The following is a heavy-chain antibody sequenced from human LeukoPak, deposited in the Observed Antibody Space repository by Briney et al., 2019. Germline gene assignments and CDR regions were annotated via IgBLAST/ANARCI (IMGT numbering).Heavy chain of an antibody. V-gene: IGHV1-46*01. D-gene: IGHD3-10*02. CDR3: ARAGITMYAFDI. J-gene: IGHJ3*02. CDR2: INPSGGST. CDR1: GYTFTSYY. Sequence: GASVKVSCKASGYTFTSYYMHWVRQAPGQGLEWMGIINPSGGSTSYAQKFQGRVTMTRDMSTSTVYMELSSLRSEDTAVYYCARAGITMYAFDIWGQGTMVTVSS.